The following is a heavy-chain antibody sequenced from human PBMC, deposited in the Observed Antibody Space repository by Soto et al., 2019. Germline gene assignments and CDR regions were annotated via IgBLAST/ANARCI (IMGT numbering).Heavy chain of an antibody. CDR2: ISAHNGNT. CDR1: GYTFTSYG. D-gene: IGHD1-26*01. V-gene: IGHV1-18*01. Sequence: ASVKVSCKASGYTFTSYGISWVRQAPGQGLEWMGWISAHNGNTNYAQKLQGRVTMTTDTSTSTAYMELRSLRSDDTAVYYCARGIVGATYYYYGMDVWGQGTTVTVSS. J-gene: IGHJ6*01. CDR3: ARGIVGATYYYYGMDV.